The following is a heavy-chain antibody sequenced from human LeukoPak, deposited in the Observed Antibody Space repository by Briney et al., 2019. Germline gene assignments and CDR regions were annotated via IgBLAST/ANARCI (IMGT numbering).Heavy chain of an antibody. CDR3: ASLGGYYDFWSGYRDY. Sequence: SETLSLTCTVSGGSVSSYYWSWIRQPPGKGLEWIGYIYHSGSTNHSPSLKSRVTISADTSKNQFSLELSSVTAADTAVYFCASLGGYYDFWSGYRDYWGQGILVTVSS. J-gene: IGHJ4*02. CDR1: GGSVSSYY. D-gene: IGHD3-3*01. CDR2: IYHSGST. V-gene: IGHV4-59*02.